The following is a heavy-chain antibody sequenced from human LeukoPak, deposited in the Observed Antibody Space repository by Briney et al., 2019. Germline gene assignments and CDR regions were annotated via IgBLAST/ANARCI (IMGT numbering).Heavy chain of an antibody. J-gene: IGHJ4*02. Sequence: GESLKISCKGSGYSFTSYWIGWVRQMPGKGLEWMGIIYPGDSDTRYSPSFQGQVTISADKSISTAYLQWSSLKASDTAMYYCAKHGGDCGGDCYSPPFDYWGQGTLATVSS. D-gene: IGHD2-21*02. V-gene: IGHV5-51*01. CDR2: IYPGDSDT. CDR3: AKHGGDCGGDCYSPPFDY. CDR1: GYSFTSYW.